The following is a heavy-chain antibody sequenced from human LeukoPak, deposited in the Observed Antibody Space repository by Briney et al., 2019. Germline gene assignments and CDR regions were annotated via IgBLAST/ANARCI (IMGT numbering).Heavy chain of an antibody. Sequence: SETLSLTCTVYGGSISSYYWTWIRQPPGKGLEWIGYIYYSGSNNYNPSLKSRVTISVDTAKNQFSLKLNSGTATDTAVYYCARMSNSSPIIDYWGQGTLVTVSS. J-gene: IGHJ4*02. D-gene: IGHD6-13*01. CDR1: GGSISSYY. V-gene: IGHV4-59*01. CDR3: ARMSNSSPIIDY. CDR2: IYYSGSN.